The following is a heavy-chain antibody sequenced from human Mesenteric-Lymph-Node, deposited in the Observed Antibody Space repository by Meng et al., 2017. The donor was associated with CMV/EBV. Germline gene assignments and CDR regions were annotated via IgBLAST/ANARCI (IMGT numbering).Heavy chain of an antibody. Sequence: SVKVSCKASGGTFSSYAISWVRQAPGQGLEWMGGIITIFGTANYAQKFQGRVTITTDESTSTAYMELSSLRSEDTAVYYCARGDDYSLLNWFDPWGQGTLVTVSS. V-gene: IGHV1-69*05. CDR2: IITIFGTA. CDR1: GGTFSSYA. J-gene: IGHJ5*02. CDR3: ARGDDYSLLNWFDP. D-gene: IGHD4-11*01.